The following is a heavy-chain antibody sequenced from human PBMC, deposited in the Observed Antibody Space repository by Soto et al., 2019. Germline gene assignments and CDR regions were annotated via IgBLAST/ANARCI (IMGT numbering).Heavy chain of an antibody. J-gene: IGHJ4*02. D-gene: IGHD4-17*01. Sequence: PSETLSLTCTVSGGSISSSSYYWGWIRQPPGKGLEWIGSIYYSGSTYYNPSLKSRVTISVDTSKNQFSLKLSSVTAADTAVYYCAILSDDYGDYGLDFDYWGQGTLVTVSS. CDR3: AILSDDYGDYGLDFDY. V-gene: IGHV4-39*01. CDR1: GGSISSSSYY. CDR2: IYYSGST.